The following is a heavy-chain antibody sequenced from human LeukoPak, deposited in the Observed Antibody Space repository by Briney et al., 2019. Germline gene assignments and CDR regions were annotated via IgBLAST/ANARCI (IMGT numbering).Heavy chain of an antibody. CDR2: IWYDGSNK. D-gene: IGHD3-16*01. J-gene: IGHJ4*02. V-gene: IGHV3-33*01. CDR1: GFTFSSYG. CDR3: ARGPEGLLTFDY. Sequence: PGGSLRLSCAASGFTFSSYGMHWVRQAPGKGLEWVAVIWYDGSNKYYADSVKGRFTISRDNSKSTLYLQMNSLRAEDTAVYYCARGPEGLLTFDYWGQGTLVTVSS.